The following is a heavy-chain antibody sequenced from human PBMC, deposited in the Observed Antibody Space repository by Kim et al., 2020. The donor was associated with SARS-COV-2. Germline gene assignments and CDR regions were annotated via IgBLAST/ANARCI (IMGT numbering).Heavy chain of an antibody. J-gene: IGHJ4*02. D-gene: IGHD4-4*01. CDR2: MNPNSGNT. Sequence: ASVKVSCKASGYTFTSYEINWVRQATGQGLEWMGWMNPNSGNTGYAQKFQGRVTMPRNTSISTAYMELNSLRSEDTAVYYCARASKGLDYWGQGTLVTVSS. V-gene: IGHV1-8*01. CDR3: ARASKGLDY. CDR1: GYTFTSYE.